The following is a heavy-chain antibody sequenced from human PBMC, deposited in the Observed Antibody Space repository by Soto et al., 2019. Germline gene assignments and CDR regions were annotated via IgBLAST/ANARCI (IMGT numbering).Heavy chain of an antibody. CDR3: ARCRTFRY. Sequence: HVQLQQWGAGLLKPSETLSLTCAVYVGSFSGYYWSWIRQPPGKGLEWIEEINHSGSTNYNPSLKSRGTVSVETSKNQFSLKPSSVTAADTPVYYCARCRTFRYWGRGTLVTVSS. J-gene: IGHJ4*02. CDR2: INHSGST. CDR1: VGSFSGYY. V-gene: IGHV4-34*01.